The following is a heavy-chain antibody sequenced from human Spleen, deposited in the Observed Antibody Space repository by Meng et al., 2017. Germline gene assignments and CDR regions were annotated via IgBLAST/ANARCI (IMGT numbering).Heavy chain of an antibody. CDR3: AREAIAVAGPNDAFDI. J-gene: IGHJ3*02. CDR1: GFTVSTNY. V-gene: IGHV3-66*03. Sequence: GESLKISCEASGFTVSTNYMTWVRQAPGKGLEWVSVIYPSGSTNHANSVKGRFTLSRDNSKNTLYLQMNSLRAEDTAVYYCAREAIAVAGPNDAFDIWGQGTMVTVSS. CDR2: IYPSGST. D-gene: IGHD6-19*01.